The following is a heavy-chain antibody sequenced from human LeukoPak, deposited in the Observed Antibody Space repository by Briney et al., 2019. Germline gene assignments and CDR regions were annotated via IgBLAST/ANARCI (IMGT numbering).Heavy chain of an antibody. CDR1: GYTFTTYA. D-gene: IGHD6-13*01. CDR2: INTNTGNP. J-gene: IGHJ4*02. V-gene: IGHV7-4-1*02. CDR3: ARVVLIYSSSSGHFDY. Sequence: GASVKVSCKASGYTFTTYAMNWVRQAPGQGLEWMGWINTNTGNPTYAQGFTGRFVFSLDTSVSTAYLQISSLKAEDTAVYYCARVVLIYSSSSGHFDYWGQGTLVTVSS.